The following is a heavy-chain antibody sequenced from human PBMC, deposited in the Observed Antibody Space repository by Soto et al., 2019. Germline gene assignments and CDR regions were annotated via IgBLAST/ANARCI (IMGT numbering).Heavy chain of an antibody. CDR2: AYYRSKWYN. Sequence: PSQTLSLTCAISGDSVSSNSAAWNWIRQSPSRGLEWLGRAYYRSKWYNDYAVSVKSRITINPDTSKNQFSLQLNSVTPEDTAVYYCARDPTPRIAARPHAFDIWGQGTMVTVSS. J-gene: IGHJ3*02. D-gene: IGHD6-6*01. CDR1: GDSVSSNSAA. V-gene: IGHV6-1*01. CDR3: ARDPTPRIAARPHAFDI.